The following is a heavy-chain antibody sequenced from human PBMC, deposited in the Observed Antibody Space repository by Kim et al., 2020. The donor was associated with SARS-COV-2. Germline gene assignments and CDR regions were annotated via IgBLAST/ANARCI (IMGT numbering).Heavy chain of an antibody. CDR3: ARLYDSSAYSYPAFDI. D-gene: IGHD3-22*01. Sequence: SETLSLTCTVSGGSISSSSYYWGWIRQPPGKGLEWIGSIYYSGITYYNPSLKSRVTISVDTPKNQFSLKLSSVTAADTAVDYCARLYDSSAYSYPAFDI. J-gene: IGHJ3*02. CDR1: GGSISSSSYY. CDR2: IYYSGIT. V-gene: IGHV4-39*01.